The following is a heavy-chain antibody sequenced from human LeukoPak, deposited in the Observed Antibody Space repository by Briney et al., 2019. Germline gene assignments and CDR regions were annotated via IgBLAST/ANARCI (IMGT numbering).Heavy chain of an antibody. V-gene: IGHV1-2*02. CDR2: INPNSGGT. D-gene: IGHD3-10*01. CDR3: ARGRGPEFPDY. J-gene: IGHJ4*02. Sequence: ASVKVSCKASGYTFTGYYMHWVRQAPGQGLEWMGWINPNSGGTNYEQKFQGRVTMTRDTSISTAYMELSRLRSDDTAVYYCARGRGPEFPDYWGQGTLVTVSS. CDR1: GYTFTGYY.